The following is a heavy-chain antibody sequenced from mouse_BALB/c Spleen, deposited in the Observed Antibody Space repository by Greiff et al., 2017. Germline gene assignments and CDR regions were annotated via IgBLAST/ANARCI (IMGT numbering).Heavy chain of an antibody. D-gene: IGHD4-1*01. CDR3: ARWTLGPRYCDY. CDR2: IDPANGNT. Sequence: VQLQQSGAELVKPGASVKLSCTASGFNIKDTYMHWVKQRPEQGLEWIGRIDPANGNTKYDPKFQGKATITADTSSNTAYLQLSSLTSEDTAVYYCARWTLGPRYCDYWGQGTTLTVSS. CDR1: GFNIKDTY. V-gene: IGHV14-3*02. J-gene: IGHJ2*01.